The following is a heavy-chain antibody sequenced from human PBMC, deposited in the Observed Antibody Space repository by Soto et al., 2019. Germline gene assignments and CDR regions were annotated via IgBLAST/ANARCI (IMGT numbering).Heavy chain of an antibody. CDR2: INSDGSST. CDR1: RSTFSNDW. J-gene: IGHJ6*02. CDR3: ARDRSYSLDV. V-gene: IGHV3-74*01. Sequence: LRLSCAVSRSTFSNDWMHWVRQAPGKGLVWVSHINSDGSSTNYADFVKGRFTIARDNAKNTVYLQMNSLRAEDTAVYYCARDRSYSLDVWGQGTTVTVSS.